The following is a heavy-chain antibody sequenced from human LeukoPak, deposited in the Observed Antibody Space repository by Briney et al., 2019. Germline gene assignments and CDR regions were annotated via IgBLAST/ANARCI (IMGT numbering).Heavy chain of an antibody. CDR2: IKQDGSEK. Sequence: PGGSLRLSCAASGFTFSSYWMSWVRQAPGKGLEWVANIKQDGSEKYYVDSVKGRFTISRDNAKNSLYLQMNSLRAEDTAVYYCARDYGRDCYDSSGSHFDYWGQGTLVTVSS. V-gene: IGHV3-7*01. D-gene: IGHD3-22*01. CDR3: ARDYGRDCYDSSGSHFDY. CDR1: GFTFSSYW. J-gene: IGHJ4*02.